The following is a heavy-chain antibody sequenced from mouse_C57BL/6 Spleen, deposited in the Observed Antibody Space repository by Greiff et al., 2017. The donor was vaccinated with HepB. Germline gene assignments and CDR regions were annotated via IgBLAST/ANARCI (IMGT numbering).Heavy chain of an antibody. D-gene: IGHD5-1*01. CDR2: IDPSDSYT. J-gene: IGHJ2*01. CDR1: GYTFTSYW. CDR3: ARYLFDY. Sequence: QVQLQQPGAELVKPGASVKLSCKASGYTFTSYWMQWVEQRPAQGLEWIGEIDPSDSYTNSNQKFKGKATLTVDTSSSTAYMQLSSLTSEDSAVYCCARYLFDYWGQGTTLTVSS. V-gene: IGHV1-50*01.